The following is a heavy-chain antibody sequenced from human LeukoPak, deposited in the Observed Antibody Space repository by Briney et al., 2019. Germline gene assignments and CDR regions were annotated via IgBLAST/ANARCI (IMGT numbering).Heavy chain of an antibody. CDR2: IYYSGST. D-gene: IGHD3-22*01. Sequence: SEXLSLTCTVSGGSISSSSYYWGWVRQPPGTGVEWIGSIYYSGSTYYNPSLKSRVTISVDTSKNQFSLKLSSVTAADTAVYYCAGKTYYYDSSGQGLDYWGQGTLVTVSS. J-gene: IGHJ4*02. V-gene: IGHV4-39*01. CDR1: GGSISSSSYY. CDR3: AGKTYYYDSSGQGLDY.